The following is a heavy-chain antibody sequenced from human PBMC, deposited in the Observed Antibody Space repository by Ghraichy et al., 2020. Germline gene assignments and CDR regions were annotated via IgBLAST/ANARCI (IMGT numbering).Heavy chain of an antibody. J-gene: IGHJ4*02. D-gene: IGHD3-10*01. V-gene: IGHV3-23*01. Sequence: GGSLRLSCAASGFTFSSYAMSWVRQAPGKGLEWVSAISGSGGSTYYADSVKGRFTISRDNSKNTLYLQMNSLRAEDTAVYYCAKDPSMVRGVKRMDWGQGTLVTVSS. CDR1: GFTFSSYA. CDR3: AKDPSMVRGVKRMD. CDR2: ISGSGGST.